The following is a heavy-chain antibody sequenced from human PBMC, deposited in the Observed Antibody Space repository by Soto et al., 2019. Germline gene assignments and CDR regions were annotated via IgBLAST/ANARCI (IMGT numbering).Heavy chain of an antibody. D-gene: IGHD5-18*01. V-gene: IGHV3-23*01. CDR3: AKGYLSPDY. Sequence: ALRLSCAASGYTFSSYAMSWVRQAPGKGLEWVSGISGSGDSTYYADSVKGRFTVSRDNSRTTLYLQMNSLRAEDTAVYYCAKGYLSPDYWGQGTLVTVSS. CDR2: ISGSGDST. J-gene: IGHJ4*02. CDR1: GYTFSSYA.